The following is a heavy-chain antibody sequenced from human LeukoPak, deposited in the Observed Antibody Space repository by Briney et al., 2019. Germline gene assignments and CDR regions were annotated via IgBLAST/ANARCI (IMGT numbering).Heavy chain of an antibody. CDR2: IKKDGSEK. CDR3: ARDLSGVSGYTYGRGIDY. CDR1: GFTFSSYW. V-gene: IGHV3-7*01. J-gene: IGHJ4*02. D-gene: IGHD5-18*01. Sequence: GGSLRLSCAASGFTFSSYWMSWVRQAPGKGLEWVANIKKDGSEKYYVDSVKGRFTISRDNAKTSLYLQMNSLRAEDTAVYYCARDLSGVSGYTYGRGIDYWGQGTLVTVSS.